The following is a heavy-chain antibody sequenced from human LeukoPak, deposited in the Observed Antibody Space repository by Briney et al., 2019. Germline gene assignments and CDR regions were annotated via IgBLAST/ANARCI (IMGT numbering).Heavy chain of an antibody. J-gene: IGHJ4*02. V-gene: IGHV5-51*01. D-gene: IGHD2-2*01. Sequence: GASLQISCKVSGYDFTTYWIGWVRQLPGKGLEWMGIIYPGDSDTRYSPSFQGQVTISADESISTAYLQWSSLKASDTAMYYCARHRSADDGRRLDSWGQGTLVTVSS. CDR2: IYPGDSDT. CDR3: ARHRSADDGRRLDS. CDR1: GYDFTTYW.